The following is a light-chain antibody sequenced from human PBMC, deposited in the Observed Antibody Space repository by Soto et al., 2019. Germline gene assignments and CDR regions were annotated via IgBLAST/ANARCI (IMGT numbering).Light chain of an antibody. J-gene: IGKJ3*01. V-gene: IGKV3-11*01. CDR1: QSVRSS. Sequence: EIVLTQSPATLSLSPGERATLSCRASQSVRSSLAWFQQKPGQAPRLLIYDASNRATGIPARFSGSGSGTDFTLTISRLEPEDFAVYYCQHRRDWPLTFGPGTKVDIK. CDR3: QHRRDWPLT. CDR2: DAS.